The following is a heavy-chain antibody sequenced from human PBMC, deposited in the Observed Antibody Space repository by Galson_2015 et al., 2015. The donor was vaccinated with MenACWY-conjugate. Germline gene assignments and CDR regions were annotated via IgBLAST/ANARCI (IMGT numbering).Heavy chain of an antibody. Sequence: SVKVSCKASGYTFTSYAMHWVRQAPVQRLEWMGWINAGNGNTKYSQKFQGRVTITRDTSASTAYMELSSLRSEDTAVYYCARFIGPVGGDYWGQGTLVTVSS. CDR3: ARFIGPVGGDY. CDR2: INAGNGNT. V-gene: IGHV1-3*01. D-gene: IGHD1-26*01. J-gene: IGHJ4*02. CDR1: GYTFTSYA.